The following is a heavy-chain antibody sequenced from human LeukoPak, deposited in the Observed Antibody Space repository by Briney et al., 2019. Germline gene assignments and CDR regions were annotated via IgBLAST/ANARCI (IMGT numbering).Heavy chain of an antibody. J-gene: IGHJ4*02. CDR2: INPNSGGT. CDR1: GYTFTGYY. V-gene: IGHV1-2*02. Sequence: ASVKVSCKASGYTFTGYYMHWVRQAPGQGLEWMGWINPNSGGTNYAQKFQGRVTMTRDTSISTAYMELSRLRSDDTAVCYCARVRRGAVAGTDYWGQGTLVTVSS. D-gene: IGHD6-19*01. CDR3: ARVRRGAVAGTDY.